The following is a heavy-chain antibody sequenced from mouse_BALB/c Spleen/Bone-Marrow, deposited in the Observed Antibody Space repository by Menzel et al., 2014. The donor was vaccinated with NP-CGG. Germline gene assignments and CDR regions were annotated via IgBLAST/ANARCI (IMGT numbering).Heavy chain of an antibody. V-gene: IGHV3-8*02. CDR3: ARCWRAYYRYGAMDY. CDR1: GDSITSGY. CDR2: ISYSGST. J-gene: IGHJ4*01. Sequence: EVQLVESGPSLVKPSQTLSLTCSVTGDSITSGYWNWIRKFPGNKLEYMGYISYSGSTYYNPSLKSRISITRDTSKNQYYLQLNSVTTEDTATYYCARCWRAYYRYGAMDYWGQGTSVTVSS. D-gene: IGHD2-14*01.